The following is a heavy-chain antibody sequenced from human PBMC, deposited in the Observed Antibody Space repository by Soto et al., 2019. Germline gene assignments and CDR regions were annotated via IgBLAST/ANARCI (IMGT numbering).Heavy chain of an antibody. V-gene: IGHV1-69*01. CDR2: VIPIFGTA. CDR1: GGTLSSFA. J-gene: IGHJ6*02. CDR3: ARDKKAYDFWSGYPPMNYYYGMDV. D-gene: IGHD3-3*01. Sequence: GGSMKVSRKASGGTLSSFAISWVGQAPGQGLEWMGGVIPIFGTANYAQKFQGRVTITADESTSTAYMELSSLRSEDTAVYYCARDKKAYDFWSGYPPMNYYYGMDVWGQGTTVTVSS.